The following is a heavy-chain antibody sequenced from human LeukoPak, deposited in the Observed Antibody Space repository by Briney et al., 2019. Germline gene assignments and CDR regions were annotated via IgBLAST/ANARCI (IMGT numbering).Heavy chain of an antibody. CDR2: IRATVSGGAT. Sequence: SLRLSCTASGFTFGNYAMSWVSQAPGKGLEWVAFIRATVSGGATEYAASVKDRFTISRDDSKRIAYLQMNSLKTDDTAVYYCSRGLRPAPLDYWGQGTLVTVSS. J-gene: IGHJ4*02. D-gene: IGHD2-2*01. CDR1: GFTFGNYA. V-gene: IGHV3-49*04. CDR3: SRGLRPAPLDY.